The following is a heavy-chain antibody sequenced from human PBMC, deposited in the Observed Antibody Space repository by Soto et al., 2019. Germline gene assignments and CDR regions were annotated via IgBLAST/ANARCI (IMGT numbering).Heavy chain of an antibody. Sequence: GGSLRLSCAASGFTFSSYAMSWVRQAPGKGLEWVSAISGSGGSTYYADSVKGRFTISRDNSKNTLYLQMNSLRAEDTAVYYCARVGPLWFGELYPYYYYGMDVWGQGTTVTVSS. CDR3: ARVGPLWFGELYPYYYYGMDV. CDR2: ISGSGGST. V-gene: IGHV3-23*01. D-gene: IGHD3-10*01. CDR1: GFTFSSYA. J-gene: IGHJ6*02.